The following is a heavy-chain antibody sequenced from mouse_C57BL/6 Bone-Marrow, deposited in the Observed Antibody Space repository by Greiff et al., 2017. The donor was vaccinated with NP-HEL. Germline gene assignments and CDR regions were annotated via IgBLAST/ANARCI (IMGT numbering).Heavy chain of an antibody. V-gene: IGHV5-17*01. CDR1: GFTFSDYG. J-gene: IGHJ1*03. Sequence: EVQLVESGGGLVKPGGSLKLSCAASGFTFSDYGMHWVRQAPEKGLEWVAYISSGSSTIYYADTVKGRFTLPRDNAKNTLFLQMTRLGSEDTAMYYCAMQGIHYDYDGGYLYFDVWGTGTTVTVSA. CDR3: AMQGIHYDYDGGYLYFDV. D-gene: IGHD2-4*01. CDR2: ISSGSSTI.